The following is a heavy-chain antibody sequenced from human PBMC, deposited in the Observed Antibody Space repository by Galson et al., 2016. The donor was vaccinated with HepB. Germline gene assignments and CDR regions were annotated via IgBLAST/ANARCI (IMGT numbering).Heavy chain of an antibody. J-gene: IGHJ5*02. Sequence: SLRLSCAASGFTFSTQSMNWVRQAPGKGLEWVSYIRSSGTSTYYADSVKGRFTISRDNAKNSLYLQMSSLRDEDTAVYDCARGLDSNDYRDHRFDPWCQGALVTVSS. V-gene: IGHV3-48*02. D-gene: IGHD4-11*01. CDR3: ARGLDSNDYRDHRFDP. CDR1: GFTFSTQS. CDR2: IRSSGTST.